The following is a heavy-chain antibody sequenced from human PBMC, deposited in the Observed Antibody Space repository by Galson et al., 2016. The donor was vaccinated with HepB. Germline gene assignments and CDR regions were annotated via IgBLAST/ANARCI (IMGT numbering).Heavy chain of an antibody. CDR1: GYIFTNYA. CDR2: INTNTGNP. Sequence: QSGAEVKKPGASVKVSCKASGYIFTNYAMSWVRQAPGQGREWMGWINTNTGNPTNAQGFTGRFVFSLDTSVRTAYPQINGLKAEDTALYYCARHFFYCTSTRCSPERHAFDFWGQGTMVSVSS. J-gene: IGHJ3*01. V-gene: IGHV7-4-1*02. CDR3: ARHFFYCTSTRCSPERHAFDF. D-gene: IGHD2-2*01.